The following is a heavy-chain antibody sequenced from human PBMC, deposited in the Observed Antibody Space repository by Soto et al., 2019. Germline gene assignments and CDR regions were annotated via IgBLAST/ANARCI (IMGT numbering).Heavy chain of an antibody. CDR1: GDTFTIHY. J-gene: IGHJ6*02. V-gene: IGHV1-46*01. Sequence: ASVKVSCKASGDTFTIHYIHWVRQAPGQGLEWMGIINPSGGSTSYAQKFQGRVTVTRDTSTSTVYMEVSSLISEDTAIYYCASDFERQLGPPYLGMDVWAQGTTVTGSS. CDR2: INPSGGST. D-gene: IGHD6-6*01. CDR3: ASDFERQLGPPYLGMDV.